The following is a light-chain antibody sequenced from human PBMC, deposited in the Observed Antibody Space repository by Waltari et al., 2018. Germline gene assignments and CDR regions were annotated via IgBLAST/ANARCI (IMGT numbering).Light chain of an antibody. CDR1: NIGSKN. V-gene: IGLV3-21*02. Sequence: SYVLTQPPSVSVAPGQTARISCDGNNIGSKNVHWYQQKPGQAPVLVVYDDGDRPSGIPGRVSGSNSGNTATLTSSRVDAGDEADYYCQVWDSGSDHYVFGTVTKVTVL. CDR3: QVWDSGSDHYV. CDR2: DDG. J-gene: IGLJ1*01.